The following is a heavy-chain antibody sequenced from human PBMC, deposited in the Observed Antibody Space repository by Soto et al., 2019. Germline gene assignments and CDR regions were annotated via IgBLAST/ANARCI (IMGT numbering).Heavy chain of an antibody. CDR2: IIPIFGTA. V-gene: IGHV1-69*13. J-gene: IGHJ3*02. Sequence: SVKVSCKASGYTFTSYGISWVRQAPGQGLEWMGGIIPIFGTANYAQKFQGRVTITADESTSTAYMELSSLRSEDTAVYYCARDFIWDSGSQGGDAFDIWGQGTMVTVSS. CDR1: GYTFTSYG. CDR3: ARDFIWDSGSQGGDAFDI. D-gene: IGHD1-26*01.